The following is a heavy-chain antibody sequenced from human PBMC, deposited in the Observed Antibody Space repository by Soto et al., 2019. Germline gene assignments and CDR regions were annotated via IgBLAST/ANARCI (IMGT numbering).Heavy chain of an antibody. CDR2: IYYSGTT. D-gene: IGHD3-22*01. J-gene: IGHJ6*02. CDR3: ARPDYYDSSGYLIYGMEV. V-gene: IGHV4-31*03. Sequence: SETLSLPCSVSGASISSRGYYWIFIRQHPGKGLEWIGYIYYSGTTYYNPSLKSRVTISADKSISTAYLQWSSLKASDTAMYYCARPDYYDSSGYLIYGMEVWGQGTTVTVSS. CDR1: GASISSRGYY.